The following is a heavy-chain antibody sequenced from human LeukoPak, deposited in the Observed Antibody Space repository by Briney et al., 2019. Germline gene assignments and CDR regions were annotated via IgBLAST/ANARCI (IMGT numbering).Heavy chain of an antibody. CDR1: GFTFSSYS. V-gene: IGHV3-48*02. Sequence: GGSLRLSCVAPGFTFSSYSMNWVRQAPGKGLEWVSYISTSSDTIYYADSVKGRFTISRDNAKNSLYLQMNSLRDEDTAVYYCARDLRSGWYYFDYWGQGTLVTVSS. CDR2: ISTSSDTI. J-gene: IGHJ4*02. D-gene: IGHD6-19*01. CDR3: ARDLRSGWYYFDY.